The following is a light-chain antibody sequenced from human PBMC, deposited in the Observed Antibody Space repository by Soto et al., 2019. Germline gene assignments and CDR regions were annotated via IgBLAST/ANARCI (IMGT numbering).Light chain of an antibody. J-gene: IGLJ3*02. CDR1: SSNIGSNS. V-gene: IGLV1-44*01. Sequence: QSVLTQPPSASGTPGQRVTISCSGSSSNIGSNSVSWYQQLPGTAPKLLIYTNSQRPSGVPDRFSASKSGTSAFLAISGLQSEDEADYYCSSYVGNNNLVFGGGTKLTVL. CDR2: TNS. CDR3: SSYVGNNNLV.